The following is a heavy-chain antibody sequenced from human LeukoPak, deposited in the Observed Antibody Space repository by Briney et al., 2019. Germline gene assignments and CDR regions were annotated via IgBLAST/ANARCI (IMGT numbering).Heavy chain of an antibody. D-gene: IGHD3-22*01. CDR2: ISAYNGNT. CDR3: AKGVVPAEYYYDSSGYYLEFDY. V-gene: IGHV1-18*01. J-gene: IGHJ4*02. CDR1: GYTFTSYG. Sequence: GASVKVSCKASGYTFTSYGISWVRQAPGQGLEWMGWISAYNGNTNYAQKFQGRVTMTRDTSISTAYMELSRLRSDDTAVYYCAKGVVPAEYYYDSSGYYLEFDYWGQGTLVTVSS.